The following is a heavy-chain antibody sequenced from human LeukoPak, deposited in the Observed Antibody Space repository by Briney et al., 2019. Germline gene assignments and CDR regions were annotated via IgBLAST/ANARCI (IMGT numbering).Heavy chain of an antibody. CDR1: GFTFSRHA. V-gene: IGHV3-23*01. CDR3: AKVRHTAMLRDLFDY. D-gene: IGHD5-18*01. Sequence: GGNLRLYCAAYGFTFSRHAMSCVRPAPGKGLEWVSAISGRGGSTYYAGSVKGRFTISRDNSKNTMCLQMNSLRAEETAVYYCAKVRHTAMLRDLFDYWGQGTLVTVSS. CDR2: ISGRGGST. J-gene: IGHJ4*02.